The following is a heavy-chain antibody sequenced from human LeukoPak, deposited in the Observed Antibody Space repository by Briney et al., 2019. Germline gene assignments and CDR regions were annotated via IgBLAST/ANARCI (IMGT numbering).Heavy chain of an antibody. D-gene: IGHD5-12*01. J-gene: IGHJ3*02. CDR3: ARHDSPSSGYGRAYAFDI. CDR1: GGSISTSSYY. Sequence: SETLSLTCTVSGGSISTSSYYWGWIRQPPGKGLEWIGSIYYSGSTYYNPSLKSRVTISVDTSKNQFSLKLSSVTAADTAVYYCARHDSPSSGYGRAYAFDIWGQGTMVTVSS. CDR2: IYYSGST. V-gene: IGHV4-39*01.